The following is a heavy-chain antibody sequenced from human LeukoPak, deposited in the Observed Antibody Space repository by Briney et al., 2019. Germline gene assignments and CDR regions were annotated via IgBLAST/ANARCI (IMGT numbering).Heavy chain of an antibody. Sequence: SETLSLTCTVSGGSISSYPYYWSWIRQPPGKGLEWIGYIYYSGSTNYNPSLKSRVTISVDTSKNQFSLKLSSVTAADTAVYYCARDGGYSMRGFDYWGQGTLVTVSS. CDR2: IYYSGST. CDR1: GGSISSYPYY. V-gene: IGHV4-61*01. D-gene: IGHD6-13*01. J-gene: IGHJ4*02. CDR3: ARDGGYSMRGFDY.